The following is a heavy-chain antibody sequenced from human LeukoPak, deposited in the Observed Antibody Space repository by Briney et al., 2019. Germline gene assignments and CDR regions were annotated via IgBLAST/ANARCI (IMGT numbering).Heavy chain of an antibody. J-gene: IGHJ4*02. CDR3: ARGGYWGDYVFDF. V-gene: IGHV3-30*03. D-gene: IGHD4-17*01. CDR2: ISYDGSNK. CDR1: GFTFSRNG. Sequence: GRSLRLSCAASGFTFSRNGMHLVRQAPGKGLEWVAAISYDGSNKWHADSVKGRFTISRDNSKHTLYLQMNSLRAEDTAVYYCARGGYWGDYVFDFWGPGTLVTVSS.